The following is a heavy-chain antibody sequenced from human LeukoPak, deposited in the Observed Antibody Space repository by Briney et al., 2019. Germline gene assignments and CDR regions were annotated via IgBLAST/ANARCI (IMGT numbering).Heavy chain of an antibody. Sequence: GGSLRLSCAASGFTFSGSAIHWVRQASGKGLEWLGRIRSKPNNYATAYAASVKGRFTLSRDDSSNTAYLQMNSLKTEDTAVYYCTSPHDHVDTAMAVGVWGQGTLVTVSS. CDR2: IRSKPNNYAT. CDR3: TSPHDHVDTAMAVGV. CDR1: GFTFSGSA. J-gene: IGHJ4*02. V-gene: IGHV3-73*01. D-gene: IGHD5-18*01.